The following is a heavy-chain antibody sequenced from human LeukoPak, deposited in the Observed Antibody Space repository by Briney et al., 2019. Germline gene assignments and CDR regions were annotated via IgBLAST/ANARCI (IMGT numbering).Heavy chain of an antibody. CDR3: ERVSFEYYYGSGRSSSFDY. J-gene: IGHJ4*02. D-gene: IGHD3-10*01. CDR2: ISYDGGNK. V-gene: IGHV3-30-3*01. Sequence: PGGSLRLSCAASGFTFSSYAMLWVRQAPGKGLEGVAVISYDGGNKDYAHSVKGRFTISRQNSKKTLYLQMNSQRAEDTAVYYWERVSFEYYYGSGRSSSFDYWGQGTLVTVSS. CDR1: GFTFSSYA.